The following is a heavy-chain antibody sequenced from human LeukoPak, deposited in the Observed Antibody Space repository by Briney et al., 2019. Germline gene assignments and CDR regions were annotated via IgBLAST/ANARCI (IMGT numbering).Heavy chain of an antibody. V-gene: IGHV3-23*01. CDR1: GFTFSTYA. Sequence: GGSLRLSCVASGFTFSTYALSWVRQAPGKGLEWVSAISSSGGSPYYADSVNGRFTISRDNSKNTLYLQMNSLRAEDTAVYYCAKRGGLAGYFDYWGQGTLVTVSS. J-gene: IGHJ4*02. CDR3: AKRGGLAGYFDY. CDR2: ISSSGGSP. D-gene: IGHD2-15*01.